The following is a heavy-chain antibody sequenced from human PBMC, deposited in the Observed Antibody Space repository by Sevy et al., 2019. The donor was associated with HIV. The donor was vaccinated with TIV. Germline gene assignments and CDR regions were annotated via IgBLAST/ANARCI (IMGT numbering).Heavy chain of an antibody. CDR2: ISGYNGYT. Sequence: ASVKVSCKASGYSFTNYGIGWVRQAPGQGLEWMGWISGYNGYTNYPQNLQGRVTMTTDTPTSTAYMELRSLRSDDTAIYYCAKEGKNIRSWFDPWGQGTLVTVSS. CDR3: AKEGKNIRSWFDP. J-gene: IGHJ5*02. D-gene: IGHD3-3*02. CDR1: GYSFTNYG. V-gene: IGHV1-18*01.